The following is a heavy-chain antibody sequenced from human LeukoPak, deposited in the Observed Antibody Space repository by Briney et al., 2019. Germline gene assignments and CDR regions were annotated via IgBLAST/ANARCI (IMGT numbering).Heavy chain of an antibody. J-gene: IGHJ4*02. CDR1: GGSFSGYY. V-gene: IGHV4-34*01. CDR3: ARAWYSSSWFDY. CDR2: INHSGST. D-gene: IGHD6-13*01. Sequence: SETLSLTCAVYGGSFSGYYWSWIRQPPGKGLEWIGEINHSGSTNYNPSLKSRVTISVDTSKSQFSLKLSSVTAADTAVYYCARAWYSSSWFDYWGQGTLVTVSS.